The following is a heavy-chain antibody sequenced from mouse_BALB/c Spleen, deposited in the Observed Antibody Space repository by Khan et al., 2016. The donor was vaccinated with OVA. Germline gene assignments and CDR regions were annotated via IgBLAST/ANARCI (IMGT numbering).Heavy chain of an antibody. CDR3: VRQPYYHYYLMDY. Sequence: QVQLKQSGPGLVVPSQSLSITCTISGFSLTNYGVHWVRQPPGKGLEWLVVIWSDGRTTYNSALKSRLSISKDNSKSQVFLKMNSLQTDDTAMYYCVRQPYYHYYLMDYWGQGTSVTVSS. CDR2: IWSDGRT. V-gene: IGHV2-6-1*01. J-gene: IGHJ4*01. D-gene: IGHD2-10*01. CDR1: GFSLTNYG.